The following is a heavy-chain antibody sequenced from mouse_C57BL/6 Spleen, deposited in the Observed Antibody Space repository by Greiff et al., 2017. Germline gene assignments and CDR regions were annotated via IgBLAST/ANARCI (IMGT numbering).Heavy chain of an antibody. Sequence: QVQLQQPGAELVRPGSSVKLSCKASGYTFTSYWMHWVQPRPIQGLAWIGNIDPSDSETHSNPKFKDKATLTVDNSSSTAYMQLSSLTSEDSAVYYCARNYYGSSSYWYFDVWGTGTTVTVSS. CDR2: IDPSDSET. V-gene: IGHV1-52*01. CDR3: ARNYYGSSSYWYFDV. J-gene: IGHJ1*03. D-gene: IGHD1-1*01. CDR1: GYTFTSYW.